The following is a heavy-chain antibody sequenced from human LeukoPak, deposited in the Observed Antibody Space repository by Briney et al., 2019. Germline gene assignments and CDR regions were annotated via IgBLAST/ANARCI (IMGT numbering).Heavy chain of an antibody. D-gene: IGHD2-15*01. CDR1: GFTFSSYS. J-gene: IGHJ4*02. CDR3: AKESDIVVVVAGLPDY. V-gene: IGHV3-48*04. CDR2: ISSSSSTI. Sequence: PGGSLRLSCAASGFTFSSYSMNWVRQAPGKGLEWVSYISSSSSTIYYADSVKGRFTISRDNAKNSLYLQMNSLRAEDTAVYYCAKESDIVVVVAGLPDYWGQGTLVTVSS.